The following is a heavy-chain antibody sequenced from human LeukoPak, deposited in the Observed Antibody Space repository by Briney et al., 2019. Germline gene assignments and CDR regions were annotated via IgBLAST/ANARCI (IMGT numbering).Heavy chain of an antibody. CDR3: AKETKTRGGPIDY. V-gene: IGHV3-23*01. CDR1: GFTLSSYA. D-gene: IGHD2-2*01. Sequence: GGSLRLSCAASGFTLSSYAMSWVRQAPGKGLEWVSAISASGGSTHYADSVKGRFTISRDNSKNTLFLQMNSLRVEDTAVYYCAKETKTRGGPIDYWGQGTLVTVSS. J-gene: IGHJ4*02. CDR2: ISASGGST.